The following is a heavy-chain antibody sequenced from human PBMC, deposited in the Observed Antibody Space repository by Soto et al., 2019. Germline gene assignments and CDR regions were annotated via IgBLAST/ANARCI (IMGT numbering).Heavy chain of an antibody. Sequence: GASVKVSCKASGYTFTSYGISWVRQAPGQGLEWMGWISAYNGNTNYAQKLQGRVTMTTDTSTSTAYMELRSLRSDDTAVYYCARDLYDYIWGSYRPGDYWGQGTLVTVSS. J-gene: IGHJ4*02. CDR1: GYTFTSYG. D-gene: IGHD3-16*02. CDR2: ISAYNGNT. V-gene: IGHV1-18*01. CDR3: ARDLYDYIWGSYRPGDY.